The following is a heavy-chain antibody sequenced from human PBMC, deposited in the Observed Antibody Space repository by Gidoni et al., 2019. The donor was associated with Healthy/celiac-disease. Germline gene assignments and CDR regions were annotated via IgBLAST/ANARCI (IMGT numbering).Heavy chain of an antibody. D-gene: IGHD3-16*02. CDR1: GFTFSSYW. V-gene: IGHV3-7*01. CDR2: IKQDGSEK. CDR3: ARDSGGLHLGELSSLLDY. Sequence: EVQLVESGGGLVQPGGSLRLSCAASGFTFSSYWMSWVRQAPGKGLEWVANIKQDGSEKYYVDSVKGRFTINRDNAKNSLYLQMNSLRAEDTAVYYCARDSGGLHLGELSSLLDYWGQGTLVTVSS. J-gene: IGHJ4*02.